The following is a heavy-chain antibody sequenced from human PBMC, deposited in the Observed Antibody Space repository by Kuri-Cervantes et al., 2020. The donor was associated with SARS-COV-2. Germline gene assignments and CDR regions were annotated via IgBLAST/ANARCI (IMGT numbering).Heavy chain of an antibody. CDR2: INPSGGST. V-gene: IGHV1-46*03. CDR3: ARGRPAYYDFWSGYYRASYYYYMDV. J-gene: IGHJ6*03. CDR1: GYTFTSYY. D-gene: IGHD3-3*01. Sequence: ASVKVSCKASGYTFTSYYMHWVRQAPGQGLEWMGIINPSGGSTSYAQKFQGRVTMTRDTSTSTVYMELSSLRSEDTAVYYCARGRPAYYDFWSGYYRASYYYYMDVWGKGTTVTVSS.